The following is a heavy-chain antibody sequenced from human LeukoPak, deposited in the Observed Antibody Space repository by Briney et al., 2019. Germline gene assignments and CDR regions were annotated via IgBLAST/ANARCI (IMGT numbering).Heavy chain of an antibody. CDR1: GYTFTGYY. D-gene: IGHD6-13*01. CDR3: ARAVREQPLVYTSDP. Sequence: ASVKVSCKASGYTFTGYYMHWVRQAPGQGLEWMGWINPNSGGTNYAQKFQGRVTMTRDTSISTAYMELSRLRSDDTAVYYCARAVREQPLVYTSDPWGQGTLVTVAS. J-gene: IGHJ5*02. CDR2: INPNSGGT. V-gene: IGHV1-2*02.